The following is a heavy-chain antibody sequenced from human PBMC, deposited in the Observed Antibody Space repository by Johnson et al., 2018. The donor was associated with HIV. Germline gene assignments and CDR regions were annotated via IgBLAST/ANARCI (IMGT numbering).Heavy chain of an antibody. CDR2: IKQAGSET. Sequence: MLLVESGGGLVQPGGSLRLSCAASGFTFSSYWMGWVRQAPGKGLEWGANIKQAGSETYYVDSLKGRFTISRDNAKNSLYLQMNSLRAEDTAVYYCATRDPTHRPGVFDIWGQGTMVTVSS. V-gene: IGHV3-7*02. J-gene: IGHJ3*02. CDR1: GFTFSSYW. CDR3: ATRDPTHRPGVFDI. D-gene: IGHD1-14*01.